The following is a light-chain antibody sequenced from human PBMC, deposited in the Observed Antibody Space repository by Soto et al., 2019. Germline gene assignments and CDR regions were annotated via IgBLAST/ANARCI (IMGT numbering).Light chain of an antibody. V-gene: IGLV2-14*01. CDR1: SSDVGGYNY. J-gene: IGLJ1*01. Sequence: QSVLTQPASVSGSPGQSITISCTGTSSDVGGYNYVSWYQQHPGKAPTLMIYDVSNRPSGVSNRFSGSKSGNTASLTISGLQAEDEADYYCSSYTSSITLGDVFGTGTKLTVL. CDR3: SSYTSSITLGDV. CDR2: DVS.